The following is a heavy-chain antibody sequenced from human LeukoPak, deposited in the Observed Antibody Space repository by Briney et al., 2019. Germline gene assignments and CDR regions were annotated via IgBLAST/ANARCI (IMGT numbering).Heavy chain of an antibody. V-gene: IGHV1-18*01. CDR1: GYTFTSYG. CDR3: ARDRNVEMATITSRYNWFDP. Sequence: GASVKVSCKASGYTFTSYGISWVRQAPGQGLECMGWISAYNGNTNYAQKLQGRVTMTTDTSTSTAYMELRSLRSDDTAVYYCARDRNVEMATITSRYNWFDPWGQGTLVTVSS. D-gene: IGHD5-24*01. J-gene: IGHJ5*02. CDR2: ISAYNGNT.